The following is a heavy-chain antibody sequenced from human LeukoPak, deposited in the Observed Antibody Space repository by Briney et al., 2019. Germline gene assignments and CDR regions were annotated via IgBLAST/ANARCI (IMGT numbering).Heavy chain of an antibody. D-gene: IGHD2-8*01. V-gene: IGHV4-59*01. Sequence: SETLSLTCTVSGGSISSYYWSWIRQPPGKGLEWIGYIYYSGSTNYNPSLKSRVTISVDTSKNQFSLKLSSVTAADTAVYYCAREGIVLKNFDYWGQGTLVTVSS. CDR3: AREGIVLKNFDY. J-gene: IGHJ4*02. CDR1: GGSISSYY. CDR2: IYYSGST.